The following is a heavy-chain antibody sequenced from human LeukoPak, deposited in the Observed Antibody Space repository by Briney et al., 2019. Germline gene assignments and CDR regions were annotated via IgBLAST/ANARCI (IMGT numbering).Heavy chain of an antibody. CDR3: ARPAARRDGYNPAAFDI. CDR2: IYPGDSDT. Sequence: GESLKISCKGSGYSFTSYWIGWVRQLPGKGLEWMGIIYPGDSDTRYSPSFQGQVTISADKSISTAYLQWSSLKASDTAMYYCARPAARRDGYNPAAFDIWGQGTMVTVFS. V-gene: IGHV5-51*01. CDR1: GYSFTSYW. J-gene: IGHJ3*02. D-gene: IGHD5-24*01.